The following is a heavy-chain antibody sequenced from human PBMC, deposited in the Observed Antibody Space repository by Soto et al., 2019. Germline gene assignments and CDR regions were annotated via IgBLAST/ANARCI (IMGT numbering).Heavy chain of an antibody. V-gene: IGHV3-73*01. J-gene: IGHJ6*02. CDR3: TRLNYYDSSGRSRMDV. CDR1: GFTFSGSA. Sequence: PGGSLRLSCAASGFTFSGSAMHWVRQASGKGLEWVGRIRSKANSYATAYAASVKGRFTISRDDSKNTAYLQMNSLKTEDTAVYYCTRLNYYDSSGRSRMDVWGQGTTVTVSS. D-gene: IGHD3-22*01. CDR2: IRSKANSYAT.